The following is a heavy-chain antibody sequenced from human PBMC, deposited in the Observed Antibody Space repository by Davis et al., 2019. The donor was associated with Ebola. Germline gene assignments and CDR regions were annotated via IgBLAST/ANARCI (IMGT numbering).Heavy chain of an antibody. V-gene: IGHV3-15*01. CDR2: IKSKTDGGTP. Sequence: GESLKISCAASGFTFSDVWMSWVRQAPGKGLEWVGRIKSKTDGGTPDYAAPVKGRFTISRDDSRNALYLQMNSLQTEDTAVYYCATWSGAVWGQGTTVTVSS. CDR3: ATWSGAV. D-gene: IGHD3-10*01. CDR1: GFTFSDVW. J-gene: IGHJ6*02.